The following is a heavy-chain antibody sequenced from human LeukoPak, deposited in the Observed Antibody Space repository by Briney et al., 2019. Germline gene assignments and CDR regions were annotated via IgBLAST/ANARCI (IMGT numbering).Heavy chain of an antibody. V-gene: IGHV1-46*01. Sequence: ASVKVSCKASGYTFTSYYMHWVRQAPGQGLEWMGIINPSGGSTSYAQKFQERVTITRDMSTSTAYMELSSLRSEDTAVYYCAAGPGEWLLSANWFDPWGQGTLVTVSS. CDR3: AAGPGEWLLSANWFDP. CDR1: GYTFTSYY. D-gene: IGHD3-3*01. CDR2: INPSGGST. J-gene: IGHJ5*02.